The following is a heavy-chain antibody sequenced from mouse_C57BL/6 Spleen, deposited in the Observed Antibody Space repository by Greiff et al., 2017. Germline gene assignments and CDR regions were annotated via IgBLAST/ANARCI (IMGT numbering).Heavy chain of an antibody. CDR1: GYTFTSYW. V-gene: IGHV1-53*01. CDR3: ARRPHYYAMDY. J-gene: IGHJ4*01. CDR2: INPSNGGN. Sequence: QVQLKQPGTELVQPGASVKLSCKASGYTFTSYWMHWVKQRPGQGLEWIGNINPSNGGNNYNEKFKSKATLTVDKSSSTAYMQLSSLTSEDSAVYSFARRPHYYAMDYWGQGTSVTVSS.